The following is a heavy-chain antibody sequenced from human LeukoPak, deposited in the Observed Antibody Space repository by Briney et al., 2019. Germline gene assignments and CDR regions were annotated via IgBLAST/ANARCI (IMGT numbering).Heavy chain of an antibody. CDR3: ANLPLVRGVIFAVVY. CDR1: GFTFSSYG. Sequence: GGSLRLSCAASGFTFSSYGMHWVRQAPGKGLEWVAFIRYDGSDKYYADSVKGRFTISRDNSKNTLYLQMNSLRAEDTAVYYCANLPLVRGVIFAVVYWGQGTLVNVSS. J-gene: IGHJ4*02. V-gene: IGHV3-30*02. CDR2: IRYDGSDK. D-gene: IGHD3-10*01.